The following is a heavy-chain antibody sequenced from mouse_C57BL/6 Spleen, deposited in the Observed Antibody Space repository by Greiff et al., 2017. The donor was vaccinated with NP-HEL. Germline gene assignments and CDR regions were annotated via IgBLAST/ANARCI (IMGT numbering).Heavy chain of an antibody. V-gene: IGHV1-63*01. D-gene: IGHD1-1*02. CDR3: ARSVDVSMDY. J-gene: IGHJ4*01. CDR1: GYTFTNYW. Sequence: VQLQESGAELVRPGPSVKMSCKASGYTFTNYWIGWAKQRPGHGLEWIGDIYPGGGYTNYNEKFKGKATLTADKSSSTAYMQFSSLTSEDSAIYYCARSVDVSMDYWGQGTSVTVSS. CDR2: IYPGGGYT.